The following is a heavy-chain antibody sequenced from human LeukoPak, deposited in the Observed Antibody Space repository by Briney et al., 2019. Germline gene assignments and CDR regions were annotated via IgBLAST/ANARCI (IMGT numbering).Heavy chain of an antibody. V-gene: IGHV3-48*01. Sequence: PGGSLRLSCTASGFTFSTYSMNWVRQASGKGLEWVSYITSSSSTMLYADSVKGRFTISRDNAENSMYLQMNNLRAEDTAVYYCARQLPRRGGGAYYYDSSGYHSTDDAFDIWGQGTMVTVSS. CDR1: GFTFSTYS. CDR3: ARQLPRRGGGAYYYDSSGYHSTDDAFDI. CDR2: ITSSSSTM. D-gene: IGHD3-22*01. J-gene: IGHJ3*02.